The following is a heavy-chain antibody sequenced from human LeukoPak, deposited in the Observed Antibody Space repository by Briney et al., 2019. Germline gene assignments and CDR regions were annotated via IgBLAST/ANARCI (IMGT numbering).Heavy chain of an antibody. CDR3: AGPWGATFDI. V-gene: IGHV4-31*03. CDR2: IYYSGST. CDR1: GGSISSGGYY. Sequence: PSQTLSLTCTVSGGSISSGGYYWSWIPQHPGKGLDWIEYIYYSGSTYYNPSLKSRVTISVDTSKNQFSLKLSSVTAADTAVYYCAGPWGATFDIWGQGTMVTVSS. D-gene: IGHD3-16*01. J-gene: IGHJ3*02.